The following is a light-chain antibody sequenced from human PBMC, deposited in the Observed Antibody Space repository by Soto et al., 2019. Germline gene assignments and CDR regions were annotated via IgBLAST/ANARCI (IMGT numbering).Light chain of an antibody. CDR3: QPYGSSGT. J-gene: IGKJ1*01. Sequence: EGVFTQSAAALSLSPGERATLSCWASQSVRSYLAWYQQKPGQAPRLLIYGASNRATGIPDRFSGSGSGTDFTLTFGGLEPQDFPVYYCQPYGSSGTFGQGTKVDI. CDR2: GAS. CDR1: QSVRSY. V-gene: IGKV3-20*01.